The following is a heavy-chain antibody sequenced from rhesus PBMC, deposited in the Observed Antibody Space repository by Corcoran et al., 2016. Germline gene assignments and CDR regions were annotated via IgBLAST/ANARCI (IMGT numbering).Heavy chain of an antibody. CDR1: GGSISRSY. CDR2: IYGSGSMT. J-gene: IGHJ4*01. V-gene: IGHV4-169*01. D-gene: IGHD1-1*01. Sequence: QLQLQESGPGLVKPSETLSVTCAVSGGSISRSYWSLIRQAPGKGLEWIGYIYGSGSMTKYNPSLKSRVTLSVDTSKYQLSLKLSSVTAADTAVYYCAKSLRNYYFDYWGQGVLVTVSS. CDR3: AKSLRNYYFDY.